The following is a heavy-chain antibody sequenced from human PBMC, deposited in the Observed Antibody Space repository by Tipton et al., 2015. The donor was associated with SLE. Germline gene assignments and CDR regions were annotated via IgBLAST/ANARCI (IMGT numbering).Heavy chain of an antibody. J-gene: IGHJ4*02. Sequence: LRLSCTVSGGSISGYYWSWIRQPAGKGLGWIGRVYSSGSTIYNPSIKSRITLSLDTSKNQFSLRVNSATAADTAVYYCARGGGSYYDYWGQGTLVTVSS. D-gene: IGHD1-26*01. CDR3: ARGGGSYYDY. V-gene: IGHV4-4*07. CDR2: VYSSGST. CDR1: GGSISGYY.